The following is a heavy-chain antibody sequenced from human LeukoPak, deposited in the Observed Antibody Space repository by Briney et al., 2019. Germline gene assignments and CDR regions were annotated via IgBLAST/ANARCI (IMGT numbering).Heavy chain of an antibody. CDR2: ISYDGSNK. Sequence: PGRSLRLSCAASGFTFSSYGMHWVRQAPGKGLEWVAVISYDGSNKYYADSVKGRFTISRDNPKNTLYLQMNSLRAEDTAVYYCAKDAGYSSGWLSFDYWGQGTLVTVSS. V-gene: IGHV3-30*18. CDR1: GFTFSSYG. J-gene: IGHJ4*02. D-gene: IGHD6-19*01. CDR3: AKDAGYSSGWLSFDY.